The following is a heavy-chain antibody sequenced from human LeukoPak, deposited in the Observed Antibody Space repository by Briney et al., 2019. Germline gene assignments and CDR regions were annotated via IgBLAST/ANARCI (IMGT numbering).Heavy chain of an antibody. CDR3: ARDNMRYYFDY. Sequence: SETLSLTCTVSGDSISSSSYYWGWIRQPPGKGLEWIGSIYYSGSTYYNPSLKSRVTISVDTSKNQFSLKLSSVTAADTAVYYCARDNMRYYFDYWGQGTLVTVSS. J-gene: IGHJ4*02. CDR2: IYYSGST. D-gene: IGHD2/OR15-2a*01. CDR1: GDSISSSSYY. V-gene: IGHV4-39*07.